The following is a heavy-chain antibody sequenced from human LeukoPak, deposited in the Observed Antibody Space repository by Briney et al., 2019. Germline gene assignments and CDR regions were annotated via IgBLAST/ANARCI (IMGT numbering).Heavy chain of an antibody. Sequence: GGSLRLSCAASGFTFSTYAMSWVRQAPGKGLEWVSTTSANGDTTYYADSGKGRFTISRDNSKITLYLYMNSLRAEDAAVYYCAKDRAGYSIARGFDYWGQGTLVTVSS. J-gene: IGHJ4*02. CDR2: TSANGDTT. CDR1: GFTFSTYA. CDR3: AKDRAGYSIARGFDY. D-gene: IGHD5-12*01. V-gene: IGHV3-23*01.